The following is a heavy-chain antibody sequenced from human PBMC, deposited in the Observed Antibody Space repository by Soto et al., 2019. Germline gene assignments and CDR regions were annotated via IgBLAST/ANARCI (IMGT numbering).Heavy chain of an antibody. D-gene: IGHD2-21*02. CDR3: AKDVVAGDGLWLMDH. Sequence: EVQLLESGGGLVQPGGSLTLSCAASGFTFGSYAMTWVRQAPGKGLESVAGLYGNSGGIQYADSVRGRFTIFRDNSNNIVFLHMRSLRVEDTAVYFCAKDVVAGDGLWLMDHWGQGTLVTVSS. CDR1: GFTFGSYA. V-gene: IGHV3-23*01. J-gene: IGHJ4*02. CDR2: LYGNSGGI.